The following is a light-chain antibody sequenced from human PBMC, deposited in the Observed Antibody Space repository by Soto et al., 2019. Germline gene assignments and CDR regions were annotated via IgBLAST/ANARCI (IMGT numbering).Light chain of an antibody. J-gene: IGKJ1*01. CDR2: DAS. Sequence: EIVLTQSPATLSLSPGQRATLSCGASQSVTSSHLAWYQQKPGLAPRLLIYDASTRATGIPGRFSGSGSGTDFTLTISRLEPEDFAVYYCQQYGSSPRTFGQGTKVDIK. CDR3: QQYGSSPRT. CDR1: QSVTSSH. V-gene: IGKV3D-20*01.